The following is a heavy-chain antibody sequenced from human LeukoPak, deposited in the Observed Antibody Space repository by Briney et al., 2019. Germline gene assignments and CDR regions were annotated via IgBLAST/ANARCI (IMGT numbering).Heavy chain of an antibody. Sequence: ASVKVSCKASGYTFTSYDINWVRQATGQGLEWMGWMNPNSGNTGHAQKFQGRVTMTRNTSISTAYMELSSLRSEDTAVYYCAIIRYDFWSGYYSSPGKNWFDPWGQGTLVTVSS. J-gene: IGHJ5*02. D-gene: IGHD3-3*01. CDR1: GYTFTSYD. CDR3: AIIRYDFWSGYYSSPGKNWFDP. CDR2: MNPNSGNT. V-gene: IGHV1-8*01.